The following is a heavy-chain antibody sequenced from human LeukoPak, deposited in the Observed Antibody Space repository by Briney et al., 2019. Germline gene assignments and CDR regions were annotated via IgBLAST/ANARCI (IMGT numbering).Heavy chain of an antibody. V-gene: IGHV3-23*01. CDR1: GLTFSSYA. J-gene: IGHJ6*02. CDR2: ISGSGSST. D-gene: IGHD3-10*01. CDR3: AKTSGSGNYYSSYFGMYV. Sequence: GGSLRLSCAASGLTFSSYAMSWVRQAPGKGVEWVSAISGSGSSTLYADSVHGRFTISRDHSKNTLYLQMNSLRAEDTAVYYCAKTSGSGNYYSSYFGMYVWGQGTTVTVSS.